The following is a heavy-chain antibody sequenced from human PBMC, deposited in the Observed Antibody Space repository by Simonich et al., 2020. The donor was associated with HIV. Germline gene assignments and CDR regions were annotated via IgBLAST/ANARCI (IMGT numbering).Heavy chain of an antibody. CDR1: GGSFSGYY. J-gene: IGHJ4*02. CDR3: ARGFYQRLYYFDY. CDR2: INHSGST. V-gene: IGHV4-34*01. Sequence: QVQLQQWGAGLLKPSETLSLTCAVYGGSFSGYYWSWIRQPPGKGLGWIGEINHSGSTNYNPSLKSRVTISVDTSKNQFSLKLSSVTAADTAVYYCARGFYQRLYYFDYSGQGTLVTVSS. D-gene: IGHD2-2*01.